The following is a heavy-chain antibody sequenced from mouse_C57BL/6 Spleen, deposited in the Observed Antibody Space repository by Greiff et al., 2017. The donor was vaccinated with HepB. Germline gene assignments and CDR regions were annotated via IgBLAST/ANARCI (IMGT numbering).Heavy chain of an antibody. D-gene: IGHD2-2*01. CDR2: IYPGDGDT. CDR1: GYAFSSYW. Sequence: ESGAELVKPGASVKISCKASGYAFSSYWMNWVKQRPGKGLEWIGQIYPGDGDTNYNGKFKGKATLTADKSSSTAYMQLSSLTSEDSAVYFCASYGYDDAMDYWGQGTSVTVSS. CDR3: ASYGYDDAMDY. J-gene: IGHJ4*01. V-gene: IGHV1-80*01.